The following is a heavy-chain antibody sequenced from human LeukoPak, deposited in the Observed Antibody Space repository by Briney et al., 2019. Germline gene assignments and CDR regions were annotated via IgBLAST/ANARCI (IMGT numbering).Heavy chain of an antibody. D-gene: IGHD3-3*01. CDR3: ARVSYDFWSGYYTDY. J-gene: IGHJ4*02. CDR1: GFTFSSYS. V-gene: IGHV3-48*01. CDR2: ISSSSSTI. Sequence: GGSLRLSCAASGFTFSSYSMNWVRQAPGKGLEWVSYISSSSSTIYYADSVKGRFTISRDNAENSLYLQMNSLRAEDTAVYYCARVSYDFWSGYYTDYWGQGTLVTVSS.